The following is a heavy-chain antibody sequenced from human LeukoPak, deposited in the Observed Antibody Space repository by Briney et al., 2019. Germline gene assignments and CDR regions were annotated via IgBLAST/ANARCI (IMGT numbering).Heavy chain of an antibody. CDR1: GGSISSGGYY. J-gene: IGHJ4*02. CDR2: IYYSGST. Sequence: SETLSLTCTVSGGSISSGGYYWSWIRQHPGKGLEWIGYIYYSGSTYYNPSLKSRVTISVDTSKNQFSLKLSSVTAADTAVYYCARRNTYYYDNSGFDYWGQGTLVTVSS. CDR3: ARRNTYYYDNSGFDY. V-gene: IGHV4-31*03. D-gene: IGHD3-22*01.